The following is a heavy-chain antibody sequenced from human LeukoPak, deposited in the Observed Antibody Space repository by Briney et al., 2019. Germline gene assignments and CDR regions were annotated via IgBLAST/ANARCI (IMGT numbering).Heavy chain of an antibody. D-gene: IGHD3-16*01. Sequence: GGSLRLSCVASGFIFDDSLMHWVRQAPGKGLEWVSLISRDGSTPYYADSVKGRFTISRDNSKNSLFLQMNSLTTEDTAVYFCARDTRGNCFDSWGQGTLVTVSS. CDR3: ARDTRGNCFDS. J-gene: IGHJ4*02. V-gene: IGHV3-43*01. CDR1: GFIFDDSL. CDR2: ISRDGSTP.